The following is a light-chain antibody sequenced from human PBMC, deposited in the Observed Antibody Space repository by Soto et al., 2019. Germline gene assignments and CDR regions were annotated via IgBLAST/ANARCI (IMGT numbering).Light chain of an antibody. CDR2: KAS. CDR1: HSITSW. Sequence: QMTHSPSTLSARVGDRVTMTGRASHSITSWLAWHQQKPGKAPNLLIYKASSLENGVPSRFSGSGSGTEFTLTISSLQPDDFATYYCQPYNSYWTFGQGTKVDIK. J-gene: IGKJ1*01. CDR3: QPYNSYWT. V-gene: IGKV1-5*03.